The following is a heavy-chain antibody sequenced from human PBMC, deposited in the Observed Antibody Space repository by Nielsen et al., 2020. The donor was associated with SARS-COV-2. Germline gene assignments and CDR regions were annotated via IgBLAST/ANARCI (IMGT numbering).Heavy chain of an antibody. D-gene: IGHD2-21*01. CDR1: GLTVSKNY. CDR3: ARGAPIADDAFDI. V-gene: IGHV3-53*01. J-gene: IGHJ3*02. CDR2: IYSGGST. Sequence: GSLRLSCAASGLTVSKNYMSWVRQAPGKGLEWVSVIYSGGSTYYADSVKGRFTISRDNSKNTVYFQMNSLRVEDTAVYYCARGAPIADDAFDIWGQGTMVSVSS.